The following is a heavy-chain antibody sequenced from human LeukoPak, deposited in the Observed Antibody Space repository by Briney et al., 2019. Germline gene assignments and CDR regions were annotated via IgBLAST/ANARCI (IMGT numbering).Heavy chain of an antibody. CDR3: ASTSGYTHYYFDY. J-gene: IGHJ4*02. D-gene: IGHD5-12*01. CDR1: GFTFSSYA. Sequence: SGGSLRLSCAASGFTFSSYAMSWVRQAPGKGLDWVSVIYVGGRTYYADSVKGRFTISRDNSKNTLYLQMNSLRAEDTAVYYCASTSGYTHYYFDYWGQGTLVTVSS. V-gene: IGHV3-53*01. CDR2: IYVGGRT.